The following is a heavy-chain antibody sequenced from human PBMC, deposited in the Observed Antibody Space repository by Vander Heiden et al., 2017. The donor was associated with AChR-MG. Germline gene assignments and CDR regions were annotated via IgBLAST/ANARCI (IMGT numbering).Heavy chain of an antibody. CDR1: GFSFGSYS. Sequence: EVQLVESGGGLVKPGGALRLSCAASGFSFGSYSMRWVRLAPGKGLEWVSSISSGSTYTHYADSVKGRFTISRDNAKNSLYLQVNSLRAEDAAKYYCARGAQEQLLSPFDYWGQGTLVTVSS. J-gene: IGHJ4*02. CDR3: ARGAQEQLLSPFDY. D-gene: IGHD2-2*01. V-gene: IGHV3-21*02. CDR2: ISSGSTYT.